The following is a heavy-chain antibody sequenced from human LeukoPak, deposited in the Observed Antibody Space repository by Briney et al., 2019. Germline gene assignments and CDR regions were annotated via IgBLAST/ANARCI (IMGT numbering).Heavy chain of an antibody. CDR3: ASLDSSGYKDY. V-gene: IGHV4-34*01. CDR1: GGSFSGYY. CDR2: INHSGST. D-gene: IGHD3-22*01. J-gene: IGHJ4*02. Sequence: NPSETLSLTCAVYGGSFSGYYWSWIRQPPGKGLEWIGEINHSGSTNYNPSLKSRVTISVDTSKNQFSLKLSSVTAADTAVYYCASLDSSGYKDYWGQGTLVTVSS.